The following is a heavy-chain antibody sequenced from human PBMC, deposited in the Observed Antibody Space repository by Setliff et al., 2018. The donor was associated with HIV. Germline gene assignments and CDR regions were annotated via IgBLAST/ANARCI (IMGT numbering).Heavy chain of an antibody. V-gene: IGHV4-39*01. CDR1: GGSISSSSYY. CDR3: ARHPSGWLMAFYMDV. CDR2: IYYSGST. D-gene: IGHD3-22*01. Sequence: SETLFLTCTVSGGSISSSSYYWGWIRQPPGKGLEWIGSIYYSGSTYYNPSLKSRVTISVDTSKNQFSLKLSSVTAADTAVYYCARHPSGWLMAFYMDVWGKGTTVTVSS. J-gene: IGHJ6*03.